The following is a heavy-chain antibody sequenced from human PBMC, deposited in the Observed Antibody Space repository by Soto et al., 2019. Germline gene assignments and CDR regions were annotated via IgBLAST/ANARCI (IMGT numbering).Heavy chain of an antibody. Sequence: SVKVSCKASGGTFSSYTISWVRQAPGQGLEWMGRIIPILGIANHAQKFQGRVTLSSNASATTTFMELTNLRSDDTAVYYCATTVIIPDLVDSWGQGTLVTVSS. D-gene: IGHD4-17*01. J-gene: IGHJ4*02. CDR3: ATTVIIPDLVDS. V-gene: IGHV1-69*02. CDR2: IIPILGIA. CDR1: GGTFSSYT.